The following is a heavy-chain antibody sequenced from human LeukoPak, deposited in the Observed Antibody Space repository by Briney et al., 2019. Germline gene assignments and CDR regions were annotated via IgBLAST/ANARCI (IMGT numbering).Heavy chain of an antibody. Sequence: GGSLRLSCAASGXIFSSYAMSWVRQTPGKGLEWVSRISESGGSTYYADSVKGRFTISRDNSKNTLYLQMNSLRAEDTAVYYCAKDRGSSWYGTSDYWGQGTLVTASS. CDR1: GXIFSSYA. D-gene: IGHD6-13*01. CDR3: AKDRGSSWYGTSDY. J-gene: IGHJ4*02. CDR2: ISESGGST. V-gene: IGHV3-23*01.